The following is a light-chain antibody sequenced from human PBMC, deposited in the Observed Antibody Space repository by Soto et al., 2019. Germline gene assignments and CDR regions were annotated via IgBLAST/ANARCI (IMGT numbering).Light chain of an antibody. CDR3: GSFAGPVWV. CDR2: EVT. J-gene: IGLJ3*02. V-gene: IGLV2-8*01. Sequence: QSALTQPPSASGSPGQSVTISCTGTSSDIGGYDHVSWYRQDPGKAPKVMIYEVTKRPSGVPDRFSGSKAGNTASLTVFVLQAEDEANYYCGSFAGPVWVFGGGTKLTVL. CDR1: SSDIGGYDH.